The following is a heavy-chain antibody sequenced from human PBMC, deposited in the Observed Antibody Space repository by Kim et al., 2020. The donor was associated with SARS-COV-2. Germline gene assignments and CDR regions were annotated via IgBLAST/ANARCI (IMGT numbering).Heavy chain of an antibody. CDR3: TRVPGTTLAFWYAFDI. CDR1: GFTFSGSA. Sequence: GGSLRLSCAASGFTFSGSAMHWVRQASGKGLEWVGRIRSKPNSYATAYAAPVKGRFTISRDDSKNTAYLQMNNLKTEDTAVYYCTRVPGTTLAFWYAFDIWGQGTTVTGSS. CDR2: IRSKPNSYAT. D-gene: IGHD1-1*01. J-gene: IGHJ3*02. V-gene: IGHV3-73*01.